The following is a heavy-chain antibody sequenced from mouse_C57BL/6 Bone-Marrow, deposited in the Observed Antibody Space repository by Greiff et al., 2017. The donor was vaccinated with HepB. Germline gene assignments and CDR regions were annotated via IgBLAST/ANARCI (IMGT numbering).Heavy chain of an antibody. Sequence: VQLQQSGAELARPGASVKLSCKASGYTFTSYGISWVKQRTGQGLEWIGEIYPRSGNTYYNEKFKGKATLTADKSSSTAYMQLSSLTTEDSAIYYCASSYYSNYAVFFAYWGQGTLVTVSA. D-gene: IGHD2-5*01. CDR2: IYPRSGNT. V-gene: IGHV1-81*01. CDR1: GYTFTSYG. J-gene: IGHJ3*01. CDR3: ASSYYSNYAVFFAY.